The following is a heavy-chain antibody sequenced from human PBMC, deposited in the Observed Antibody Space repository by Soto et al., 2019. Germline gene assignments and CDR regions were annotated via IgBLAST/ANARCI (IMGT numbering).Heavy chain of an antibody. V-gene: IGHV4-39*01. J-gene: IGHJ3*02. Sequence: SEPLSLTCTVSGGSISSSSYYWGWIHQPPGKGLEWIGSIYYSGSTYYNPSLKSRVTISVDTSKNHFSLKLSSVTAADTAVYYCARQLLSDHDACDIWGKEKMVTGSS. D-gene: IGHD2-2*01. CDR3: ARQLLSDHDACDI. CDR2: IYYSGST. CDR1: GGSISSSSYY.